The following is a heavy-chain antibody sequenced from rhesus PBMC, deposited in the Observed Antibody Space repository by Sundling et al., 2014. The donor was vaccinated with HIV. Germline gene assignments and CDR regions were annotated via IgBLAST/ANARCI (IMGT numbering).Heavy chain of an antibody. D-gene: IGHD6-25*01. CDR3: ARDNSGYGGSWNEAIHF. J-gene: IGHJ4*01. Sequence: EVQLVESGGGLVQPGGSLRLSCAASGFPFSSRGMHWVRQAPGKGLEWVAVISYDGSNRYSAESMKGRFSISRDNSKNMVYLQMDNLKLEDTAVYYCARDNSGYGGSWNEAIHFWGQGVLVTVSS. CDR1: GFPFSSRG. CDR2: ISYDGSNR. V-gene: IGHV3-54*02.